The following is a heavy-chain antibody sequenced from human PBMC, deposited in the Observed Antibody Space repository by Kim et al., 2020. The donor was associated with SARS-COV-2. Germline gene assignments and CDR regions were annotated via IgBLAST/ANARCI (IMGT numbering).Heavy chain of an antibody. D-gene: IGHD3-10*01. V-gene: IGHV3-9*01. Sequence: SVKGRFTISRDKAKNSLYQQMNSLRPEDTALYYCAKDLGFRYYYYGMDVWGQGTTVTVSS. CDR3: AKDLGFRYYYYGMDV. J-gene: IGHJ6*02.